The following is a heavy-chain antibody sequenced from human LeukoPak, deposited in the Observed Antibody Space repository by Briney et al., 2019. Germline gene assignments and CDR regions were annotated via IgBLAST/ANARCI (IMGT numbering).Heavy chain of an antibody. CDR2: MNEDGSGR. CDR1: GFTFTSAW. J-gene: IGHJ5*02. V-gene: IGHV3-7*01. Sequence: PGGSLRLSCAASGFTFTSAWMSWLRQTPEKGLEWVAHMNEDGSGRFYVDSAKGRLTISRDDTQNSVYLQMNSLRVEDTAVYYCAAWFGESVPWGQGTLVTVSS. D-gene: IGHD3-10*01. CDR3: AAWFGESVP.